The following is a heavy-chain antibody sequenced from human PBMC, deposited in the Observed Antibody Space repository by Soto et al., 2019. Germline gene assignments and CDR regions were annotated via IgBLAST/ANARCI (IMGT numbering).Heavy chain of an antibody. CDR2: IYYSGST. V-gene: IGHV4-39*01. CDR1: GGSISSSSYY. D-gene: IGHD4-17*01. CDR3: ASLPPTVTTSNN. J-gene: IGHJ4*02. Sequence: XXTLSLPFTVSGGSISSSSYYWGFIRRPPGKGLEWIGSIYYSGSTYYNPSLKSRVTISVDTSKNQFSLKLSSVTAADTAVYYCASLPPTVTTSNNWGQGTLVTVSS.